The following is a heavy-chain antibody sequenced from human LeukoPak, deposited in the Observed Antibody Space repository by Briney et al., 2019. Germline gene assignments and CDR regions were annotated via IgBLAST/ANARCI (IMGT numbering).Heavy chain of an antibody. D-gene: IGHD6-19*01. V-gene: IGHV3-48*01. CDR3: AGPGYSSGWGAFDI. Sequence: GGSLRLSCAASGFTFSSYSMNWVRQAPGKGLEWVSYISSSSTIYYADSVKGRFTISRDNAKNSLYLQMNSLRAEDTAVYYCAGPGYSSGWGAFDIWGQGTMVTVSS. CDR1: GFTFSSYS. J-gene: IGHJ3*02. CDR2: ISSSSTI.